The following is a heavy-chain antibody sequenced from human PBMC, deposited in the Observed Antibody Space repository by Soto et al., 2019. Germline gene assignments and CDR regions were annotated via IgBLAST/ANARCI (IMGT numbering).Heavy chain of an antibody. CDR3: ATNPSGKVSAGFY. D-gene: IGHD6-13*01. CDR1: GFAVSANS. V-gene: IGHV3-53*01. CDR2: IYSGGST. J-gene: IGHJ4*02. Sequence: GGSLRLSCAASGFAVSANSMSWVRQAPGKGLEWVSVIYSGGSTYYADSVKGRFTISRDNSKNTLYFQMNSLRAEDTAVYYCATNPSGKVSAGFYWGQGTLVTVSS.